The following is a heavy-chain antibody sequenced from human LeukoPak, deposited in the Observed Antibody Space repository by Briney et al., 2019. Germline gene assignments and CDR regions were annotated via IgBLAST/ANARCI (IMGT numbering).Heavy chain of an antibody. J-gene: IGHJ4*02. CDR3: ARYDVGWYYFDY. CDR1: GGSISSSNW. V-gene: IGHV4-4*02. D-gene: IGHD6-19*01. Sequence: KSSETRSLTCVVSGGSISSSNWWSWVRQPPEKGLEWIGEIYHSGSTNYNPSLKSRVTISVDKSKNQFSLKLSPVTAADTAVYYCARYDVGWYYFDYWGQGTLVTVSS. CDR2: IYHSGST.